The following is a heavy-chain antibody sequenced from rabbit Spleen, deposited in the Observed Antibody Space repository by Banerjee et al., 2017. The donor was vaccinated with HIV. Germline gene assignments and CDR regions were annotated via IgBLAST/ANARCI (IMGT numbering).Heavy chain of an antibody. J-gene: IGHJ2*01. D-gene: IGHD1-1*01. CDR3: ARNYVNAFDP. CDR1: GFSFSSNYY. V-gene: IGHV1S40*01. CDR2: IYTGSSGST. Sequence: QSLEESGGDLVKPGASLTLTCTASGFSFSSNYYMCWVRQAPGKGLEWIACIYTGSSGSTYYASWAKGRFTISKTSSTTVTLQMTSLTAADTATYFCARNYVNAFDPWGQGTLVTVS.